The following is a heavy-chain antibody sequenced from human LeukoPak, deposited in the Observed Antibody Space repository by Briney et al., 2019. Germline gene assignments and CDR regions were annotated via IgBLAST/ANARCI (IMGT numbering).Heavy chain of an antibody. V-gene: IGHV4-39*02. D-gene: IGHD3-16*01. CDR2: IFYRGNT. Sequence: SETLSLTCTVSGDSISSSSYFWGWTRQPPGKGLEWIGTIFYRGNTYYNPSLKSRVIISVDTSKNQFSLKLNSVTAADTAVYYCARARGSNDVFDIWGQGTLVTVSS. CDR1: GDSISSSSYF. CDR3: ARARGSNDVFDI. J-gene: IGHJ3*02.